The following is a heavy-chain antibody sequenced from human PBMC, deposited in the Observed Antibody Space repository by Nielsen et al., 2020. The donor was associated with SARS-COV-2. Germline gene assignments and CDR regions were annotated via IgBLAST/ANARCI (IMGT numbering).Heavy chain of an antibody. CDR3: ARDILEHPTRGMDV. CDR2: IIPIFGTA. CDR1: GGTFSSYA. V-gene: IGHV1-69*05. D-gene: IGHD1/OR15-1a*01. J-gene: IGHJ6*02. Sequence: SVKVSCKASGGTFSSYAISWVRQAPGQGLEWMGGIIPIFGTANYAQKLQGRVTMTTDTSTSTAYMELRSLRSDDTAVYYCARDILEHPTRGMDVWGQGTTVTVSS.